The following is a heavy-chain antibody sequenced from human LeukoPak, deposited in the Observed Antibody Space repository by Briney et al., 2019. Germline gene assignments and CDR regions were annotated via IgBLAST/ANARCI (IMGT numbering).Heavy chain of an antibody. CDR3: ARNSGKRQWLAAFDY. V-gene: IGHV4-59*08. D-gene: IGHD6-19*01. CDR2: IHYSGST. CDR1: GGSISSYY. J-gene: IGHJ4*02. Sequence: PSETLSLTCTVSGGSISSYYWSWIRQPPGKGLEWIGYIHYSGSTNYNPSLKSRVTISVDTSKNQFSLKLSSVTAADTAVYYCARNSGKRQWLAAFDYWGQGTLVTVSS.